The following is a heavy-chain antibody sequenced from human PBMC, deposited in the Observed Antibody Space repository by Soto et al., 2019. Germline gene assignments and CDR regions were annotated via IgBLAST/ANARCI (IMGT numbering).Heavy chain of an antibody. CDR1: GFTFSSYA. J-gene: IGHJ4*02. CDR3: AKEGDDYGWGTSFYFDY. D-gene: IGHD3-10*01. Sequence: GGSLRLSCAASGFTFSSYAMSWVRQAPGKGLEWVSAISGSGTNTYYADSVKGRFTSSRDNSKNTLYLQLNSVRAEDAAVYYCAKEGDDYGWGTSFYFDYWGQGTLVTVSS. V-gene: IGHV3-23*01. CDR2: ISGSGTNT.